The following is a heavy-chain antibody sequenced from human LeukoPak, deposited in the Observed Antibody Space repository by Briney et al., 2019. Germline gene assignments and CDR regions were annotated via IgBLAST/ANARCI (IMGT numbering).Heavy chain of an antibody. CDR2: ISYDGSNK. V-gene: IGHV3-30*18. Sequence: PGGSLRLSCAASGFTFSSYGMHWVRQAPGKGLEWVAVISYDGSNKYYADSVKGRFTISRDNSKNTLYLQMNSLRAEDTAVYYCAKDSSGYDGLYYYYYYMDVWGKGTTVTVSS. J-gene: IGHJ6*03. CDR1: GFTFSSYG. CDR3: AKDSSGYDGLYYYYYYMDV. D-gene: IGHD5-12*01.